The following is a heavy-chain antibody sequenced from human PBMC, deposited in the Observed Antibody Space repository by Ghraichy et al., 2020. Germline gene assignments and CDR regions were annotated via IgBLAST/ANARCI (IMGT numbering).Heavy chain of an antibody. J-gene: IGHJ4*02. CDR2: IYYSGST. CDR3: ARESLLLWFDRFDY. D-gene: IGHD3-10*01. V-gene: IGHV4-31*03. Sequence: TLSLTCTVSGGSISSGGYYWSWIRQHPGKGLEWIGYIYYSGSTYYNPSLKSRVTISVDTSKNQFSLKLSSVTAADTAVYYCARESLLLWFDRFDYWGQGTLVTVSS. CDR1: GGSISSGGYY.